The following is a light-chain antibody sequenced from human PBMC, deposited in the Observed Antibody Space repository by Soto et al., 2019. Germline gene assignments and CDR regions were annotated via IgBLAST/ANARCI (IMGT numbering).Light chain of an antibody. J-gene: IGKJ2*01. CDR3: QEYKSYST. Sequence: DIQMTQYPSTMFASVGDRVTITCRASQSISSWLAWYQEKPGKAPKLLIYKASSLESGVPSRLSGSGSGTEFTLTISSLQPDDVATYYCQEYKSYSTFGQGTKLEIK. CDR2: KAS. V-gene: IGKV1-5*03. CDR1: QSISSW.